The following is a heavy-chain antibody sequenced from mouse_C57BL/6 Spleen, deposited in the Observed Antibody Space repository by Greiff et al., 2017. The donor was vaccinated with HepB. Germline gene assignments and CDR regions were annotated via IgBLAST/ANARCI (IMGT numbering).Heavy chain of an antibody. J-gene: IGHJ2*01. D-gene: IGHD2-3*01. CDR2: IDPSDSYT. CDR3: ARGEDGYYVVDY. Sequence: QVQLQQPGAELVKPGASVKLSCKASGYTFTSYWMQWVKQRPGQGLEWIGEIDPSDSYTNYNQKFKGKATLTVDTSSSTAYMQLSSLTSEDSAVYYCARGEDGYYVVDYWGQGTTLTVSS. V-gene: IGHV1-50*01. CDR1: GYTFTSYW.